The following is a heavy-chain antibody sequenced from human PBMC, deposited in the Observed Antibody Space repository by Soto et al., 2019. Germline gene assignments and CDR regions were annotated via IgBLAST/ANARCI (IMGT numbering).Heavy chain of an antibody. Sequence: GGSLRLSCVASGFNFGNYAMKWVRQAPGKGLEWISHISTSGSATYYADSVKGRFTISRDNARNSLYLQVNSLRAEDTAVYYCARVMSGTTDYWGQGTLVTVSS. J-gene: IGHJ4*02. CDR3: ARVMSGTTDY. D-gene: IGHD1-1*01. CDR1: GFNFGNYA. V-gene: IGHV3-48*01. CDR2: ISTSGSAT.